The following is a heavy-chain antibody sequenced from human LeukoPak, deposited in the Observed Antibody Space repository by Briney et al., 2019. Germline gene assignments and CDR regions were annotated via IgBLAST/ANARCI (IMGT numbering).Heavy chain of an antibody. D-gene: IGHD2-8*02. V-gene: IGHV4-38-2*02. Sequence: SETLSLTCTVSGYSISSGYYWGWIRQPPGKGLEWIGSIYHSGSTYYNPSLKSRLTISVDTSKNQFSLKLSSVTAADTAVYFCARGFWSRYYDYWGQGTLVTVSS. CDR3: ARGFWSRYYDY. CDR2: IYHSGST. J-gene: IGHJ4*02. CDR1: GYSISSGYY.